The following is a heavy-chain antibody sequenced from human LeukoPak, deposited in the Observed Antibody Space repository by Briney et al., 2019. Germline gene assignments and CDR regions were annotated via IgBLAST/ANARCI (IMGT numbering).Heavy chain of an antibody. J-gene: IGHJ6*03. D-gene: IGHD2-21*01. CDR1: GFTFSSYE. CDR2: IDNSGNTI. Sequence: GGSLRLSCAASGFTFSSYEMNWVRQAPGKGLEWVSYIDNSGNTIYYADSVKGRFTISRDNAKNSLYLQMNSLRAEDTAVYYCARDGIASGYYYYMDVWGKGTTVTISS. CDR3: ARDGIASGYYYYMDV. V-gene: IGHV3-48*03.